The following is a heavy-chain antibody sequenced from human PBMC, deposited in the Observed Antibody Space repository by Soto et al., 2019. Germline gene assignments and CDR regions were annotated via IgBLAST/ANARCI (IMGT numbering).Heavy chain of an antibody. CDR1: GYTFTFRY. J-gene: IGHJ6*02. D-gene: IGHD2-8*01. CDR3: ARGGHGGDIVLTVYARNDYYGMDN. Sequence: GASLKVSCKASGYTFTFRYQHWVRQALGQALVWVGWVTPFNRQPNYAQKFQDRVTITRDSAMSTAYMELSSLRPEDTAMYYCARGGHGGDIVLTVYARNDYYGMDNWGQGTTVTVSS. CDR2: VTPFNRQP. V-gene: IGHV1-45*02.